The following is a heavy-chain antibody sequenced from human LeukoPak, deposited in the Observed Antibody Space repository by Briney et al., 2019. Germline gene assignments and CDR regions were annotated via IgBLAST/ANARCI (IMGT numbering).Heavy chain of an antibody. J-gene: IGHJ3*02. Sequence: SETLSLTCSVSGASMTDYYWTWVRQPPGKGLEWIGYIHYTGTTDYNPSLRSRVTMSIDTSNSQFSLKLSSVTAADTAVYYCARRERNYDFWSGYYGADAFDIWGQGTMVTVSS. D-gene: IGHD3-3*01. CDR1: GASMTDYY. CDR2: IHYTGTT. V-gene: IGHV4-59*08. CDR3: ARRERNYDFWSGYYGADAFDI.